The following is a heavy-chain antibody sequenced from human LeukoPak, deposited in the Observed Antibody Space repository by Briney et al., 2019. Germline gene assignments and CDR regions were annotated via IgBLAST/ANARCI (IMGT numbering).Heavy chain of an antibody. D-gene: IGHD3-22*01. Sequence: SETLSLTCTVSGVSISSYYWSWIRRPAGKGLEWIGRIYTSGSTNYIPSLKSRVTMSVDTSKNQFSPKLSSVTAADTAVYYCARAPTYYYDSSGYYYWYFDLWGRGTLVTVSS. J-gene: IGHJ2*01. CDR2: IYTSGST. CDR3: ARAPTYYYDSSGYYYWYFDL. CDR1: GVSISSYY. V-gene: IGHV4-4*07.